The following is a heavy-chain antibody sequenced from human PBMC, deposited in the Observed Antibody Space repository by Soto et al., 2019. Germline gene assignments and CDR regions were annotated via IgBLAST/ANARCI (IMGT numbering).Heavy chain of an antibody. CDR2: INHSGST. V-gene: IGHV4-34*01. D-gene: IGHD3-9*01. J-gene: IGHJ6*02. CDR1: GGSFSGYY. CDR3: AIRRALTPLMHYYGMDV. Sequence: QVQLQQWGAGLLKPSETLSLTCAVYGGSFSGYYWSWIRQPPGKGLEWIGEINHSGSTNYNPSLKGRVTISVDTSKNQFSLKLSSVTAADTAVYYCAIRRALTPLMHYYGMDVWGQGTTVTVSS.